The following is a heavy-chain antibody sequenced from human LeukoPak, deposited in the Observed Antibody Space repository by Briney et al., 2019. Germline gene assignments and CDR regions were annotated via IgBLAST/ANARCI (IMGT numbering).Heavy chain of an antibody. Sequence: GGSLRLSSVASGFTFTSYSVNWVRQAPGKGLEWVSSISSSSSYKYYTDSVKGRFTISRDNAKNSLYLQMNSLRAEDTAVYYSARSASGPHYGGQGTLVTVSS. J-gene: IGHJ4*02. CDR2: ISSSSSYK. CDR3: ARSASGPHY. CDR1: GFTFTSYS. D-gene: IGHD2-8*02. V-gene: IGHV3-21*01.